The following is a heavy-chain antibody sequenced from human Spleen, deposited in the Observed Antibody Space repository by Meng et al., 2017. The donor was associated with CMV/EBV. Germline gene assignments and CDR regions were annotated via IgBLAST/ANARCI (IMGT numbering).Heavy chain of an antibody. CDR2: INPSGGSA. D-gene: IGHD2-2*01. V-gene: IGHV1-46*01. CDR3: ARSSSSTPDWFDP. CDR1: GYTFITYY. J-gene: IGHJ5*02. Sequence: CQASGYTFITYYMHWVRQAPGQGLEWMGIINPSGGSASYAQKFQGRVTFTGDTSTSTVYMELNSLRSEDTAVYFCARSSSSTPDWFDPWGQGTLVTVSS.